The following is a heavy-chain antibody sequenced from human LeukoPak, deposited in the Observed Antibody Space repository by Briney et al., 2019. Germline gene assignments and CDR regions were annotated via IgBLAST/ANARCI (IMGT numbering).Heavy chain of an antibody. Sequence: PSETLSLACTVSGGSMGSYYWTWIRQPPGRGLEWIGYVYDSGSTNYNPSLKSRVTISVDTSKNQFSLKLSSVTRADTDVYYCARRVVTRSPYYYGMDVWGQGTTVTVSS. J-gene: IGHJ6*02. V-gene: IGHV4-59*08. CDR2: VYDSGST. CDR1: GGSMGSYY. CDR3: ARRVVTRSPYYYGMDV. D-gene: IGHD3-16*01.